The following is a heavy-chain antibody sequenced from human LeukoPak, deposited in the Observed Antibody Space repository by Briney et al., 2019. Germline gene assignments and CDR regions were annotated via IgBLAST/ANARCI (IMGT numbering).Heavy chain of an antibody. CDR1: GGSISSSNW. Sequence: SGTLSLTCAVSGGSISSSNWWSWVRQPPGKGLEWIGEIYHSGSTNYNPSLKSRVTISVDKSKNQFSLKLSSVTAADTAVYYCARVGPLLWFGDAFDIWGQGTMVTVSS. J-gene: IGHJ3*02. D-gene: IGHD3-10*01. V-gene: IGHV4-4*02. CDR3: ARVGPLLWFGDAFDI. CDR2: IYHSGST.